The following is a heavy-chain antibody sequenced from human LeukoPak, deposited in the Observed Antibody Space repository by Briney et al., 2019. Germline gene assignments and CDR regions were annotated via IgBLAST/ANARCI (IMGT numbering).Heavy chain of an antibody. Sequence: PSETLSLTCAVYGGSFSGYYWSWIRQPPGKGLEWIGEINHSGSTNYNPSLKSRVTISVDTSKNQFSLKLSSVTAADTAVYYCASIAAASDAFDIWGQGTMVTVSS. CDR3: ASIAAASDAFDI. CDR2: INHSGST. J-gene: IGHJ3*02. D-gene: IGHD6-13*01. V-gene: IGHV4-34*01. CDR1: GGSFSGYY.